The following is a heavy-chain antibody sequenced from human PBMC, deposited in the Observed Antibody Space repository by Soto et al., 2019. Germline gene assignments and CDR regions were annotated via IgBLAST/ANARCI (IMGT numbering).Heavy chain of an antibody. D-gene: IGHD3-16*01. CDR3: ARGAGESAYYYGMDV. J-gene: IGHJ6*02. V-gene: IGHV3-33*01. Sequence: GGSLRLSCAASGFTFSSYGMHWVRQAPGKGLEWVAVIWYDGSNKYYADSVKGRFTISRDNSKNTLYLQMNSLRAEDTAVYYCARGAGESAYYYGMDVWGQGTTVTVSS. CDR1: GFTFSSYG. CDR2: IWYDGSNK.